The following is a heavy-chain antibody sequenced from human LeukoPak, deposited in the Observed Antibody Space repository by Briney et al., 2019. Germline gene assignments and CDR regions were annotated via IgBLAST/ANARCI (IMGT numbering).Heavy chain of an antibody. CDR1: GFTFSNYG. CDR3: AKHSAGPLYYFDF. J-gene: IGHJ4*02. D-gene: IGHD6-13*01. Sequence: GGSLRLSCAAPGFTFSNYGMSWVRQAPGKGLEWLSGVIGSGDTTYYAASVKGRFTISRDISKNTLYLQMNSLRGEDTAVYSCAKHSAGPLYYFDFWGQGTLVTVSS. CDR2: VIGSGDTT. V-gene: IGHV3-23*01.